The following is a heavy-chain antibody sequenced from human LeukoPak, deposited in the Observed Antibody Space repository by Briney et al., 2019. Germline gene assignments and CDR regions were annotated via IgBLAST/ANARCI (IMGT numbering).Heavy chain of an antibody. CDR1: GYSFTSYW. CDR2: NYPGDSDT. D-gene: IGHD3-22*01. V-gene: IGHV5-51*01. CDR3: ARSSDSSGFYDYFDY. Sequence: GESLKISCEGSGYSFTSYWIGWVREMHGKGLGWVAINYPGDSDTIYSPSFQGQVTISADNSITTAYLQWSSLKASDTAMYYCARSSDSSGFYDYFDYWGQGTLVTVSS. J-gene: IGHJ4*02.